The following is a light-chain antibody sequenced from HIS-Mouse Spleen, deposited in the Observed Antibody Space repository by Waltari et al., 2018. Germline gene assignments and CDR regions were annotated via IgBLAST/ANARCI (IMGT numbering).Light chain of an antibody. CDR1: SSDVGGYNY. J-gene: IGLJ2*01. CDR3: CSYAGSYTLV. V-gene: IGLV2-11*01. Sequence: QSALTQPRSVSGSPGQSVTISCTGTSSDVGGYNYVSWYQQHPGTAPKLMIYGVRNQPSGVPDRFACSKSGNTASLTISGLQAEDEADYYCCSYAGSYTLVFGGGTKLTVL. CDR2: GVR.